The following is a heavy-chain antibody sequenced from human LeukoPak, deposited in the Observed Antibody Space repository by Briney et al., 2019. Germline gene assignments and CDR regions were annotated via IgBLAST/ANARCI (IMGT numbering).Heavy chain of an antibody. J-gene: IGHJ3*02. V-gene: IGHV4-59*01. CDR2: IYYSGST. CDR1: GGSISSYY. Sequence: SETLSLTCTVSGGSISSYYWSWIRQPPGKGLEWVGYIYYSGSTNYNPSLKSRVTISVDTSKNQFSLKLSSVTAADTAVYYCARVGYCSGGSCYALGAFDIWGQGTMVTVSS. D-gene: IGHD2-15*01. CDR3: ARVGYCSGGSCYALGAFDI.